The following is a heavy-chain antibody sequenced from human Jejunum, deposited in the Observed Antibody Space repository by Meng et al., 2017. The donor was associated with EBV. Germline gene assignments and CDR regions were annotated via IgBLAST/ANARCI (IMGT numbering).Heavy chain of an antibody. Sequence: EVPRVECVGRLVEPGGSPRVSCTPSGFTFSRPCMNWSLQNPGNGLEWVDRMKTVNHGGTTDDAAHVKGRFTISMDDSNNTLSLQMNSLKTDGTAIYYCTTGVFEDYWGRGTLVTVSS. CDR2: MKTVNHGGTT. D-gene: IGHD6-13*01. CDR3: TTGVFEDY. CDR1: GFTFSRPC. V-gene: IGHV3-15*01. J-gene: IGHJ4*02.